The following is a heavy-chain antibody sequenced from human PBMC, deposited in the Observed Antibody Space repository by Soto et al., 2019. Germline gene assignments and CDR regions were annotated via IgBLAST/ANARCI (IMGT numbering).Heavy chain of an antibody. CDR3: ARTDHYDSWRGCYGVFDY. Sequence: PSETLSLTCAVYGGSFSGYYWSWIRQPPGKGLEWIGDINHSGSTNYNPSLKSRVTISVDTSKNQFSLKLSSVTAADTAVYYCARTDHYDSWRGCYGVFDYWGQVTLVTVSS. J-gene: IGHJ4*02. CDR1: GGSFSGYY. V-gene: IGHV4-34*01. CDR2: INHSGST. D-gene: IGHD3-3*01.